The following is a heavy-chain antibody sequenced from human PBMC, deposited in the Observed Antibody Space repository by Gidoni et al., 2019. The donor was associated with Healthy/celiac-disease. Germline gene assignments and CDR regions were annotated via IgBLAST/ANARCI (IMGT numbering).Heavy chain of an antibody. D-gene: IGHD3-22*01. V-gene: IGHV1-69*01. CDR2: IIPYFGTA. CDR1: GGTFSSYA. Sequence: QVQLVQSGAEVKKPGSSVKVSCKASGGTFSSYAISWVREAPGQGLELMGGIIPYFGTANDAQKFQGRVTITADEYTSTAYMELSSLRSEDTAVYYCARRITMIVGWGMDVWGQGTTVTVSS. CDR3: ARRITMIVGWGMDV. J-gene: IGHJ6*02.